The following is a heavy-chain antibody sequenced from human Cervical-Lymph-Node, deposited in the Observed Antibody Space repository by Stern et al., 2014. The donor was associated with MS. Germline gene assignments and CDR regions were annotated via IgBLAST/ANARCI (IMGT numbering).Heavy chain of an antibody. V-gene: IGHV2-5*02. CDR2: IYWDDQK. Sequence: QITLKESGPTLVKATQPLTLTCTFSGFALRNSGVRVAWIRQPPGKALERLAVIYWDDQKRYSPSLKSRLSIPKDASESQVVLTMTNMDPVDTATYYCTHSLHGDYYDAFDTWGQGTMVTVSS. CDR3: THSLHGDYYDAFDT. D-gene: IGHD4-17*01. J-gene: IGHJ3*02. CDR1: GFALRNSGVR.